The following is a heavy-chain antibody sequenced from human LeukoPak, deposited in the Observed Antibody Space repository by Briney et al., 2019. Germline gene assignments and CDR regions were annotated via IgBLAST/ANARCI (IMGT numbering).Heavy chain of an antibody. J-gene: IGHJ4*02. CDR2: IYYSGST. D-gene: IGHD5/OR15-5a*01. Sequence: SETLSLTCTVSGGSMNNYYWSWIRQPPGKGLEWIGYIYYSGSTNYNPSLKSRVTISVDTSKNQFSLELSSATAADTAVYYCARHSSVRSPFDYWGQGTLVTVSS. V-gene: IGHV4-59*08. CDR1: GGSMNNYY. CDR3: ARHSSVRSPFDY.